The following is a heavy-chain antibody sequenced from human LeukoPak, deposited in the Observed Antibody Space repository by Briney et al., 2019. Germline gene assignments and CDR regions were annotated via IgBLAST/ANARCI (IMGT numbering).Heavy chain of an antibody. J-gene: IGHJ4*02. CDR1: GFTFSSYW. Sequence: QPGGSLRLSXAASGFTFSSYWMHWVRQAPGKGLVWVSRINSDGSSTSYADSVKGRFTISRDNAKNTLYLQMNSLRAEDTAVYYCAKDRVRYSSGWYEKGFDYWGQGTLVTVSS. D-gene: IGHD6-19*01. CDR3: AKDRVRYSSGWYEKGFDY. CDR2: INSDGSST. V-gene: IGHV3-74*01.